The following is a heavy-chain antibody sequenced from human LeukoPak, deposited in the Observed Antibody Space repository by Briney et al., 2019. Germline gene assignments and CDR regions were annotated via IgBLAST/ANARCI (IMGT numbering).Heavy chain of an antibody. CDR2: INHSGGT. CDR1: GGSFIGYA. D-gene: IGHD6-6*01. Sequence: SETLSLTCAVYGGSFIGYAWTWIRQPPGKGLEWIGEINHSGGTNYNPTLKSRVTISVDTSKNQFSLKLSSVTAADTAVYYCASLARGGNWFDPWGQGTLVTVSS. J-gene: IGHJ5*02. V-gene: IGHV4-34*01. CDR3: ASLARGGNWFDP.